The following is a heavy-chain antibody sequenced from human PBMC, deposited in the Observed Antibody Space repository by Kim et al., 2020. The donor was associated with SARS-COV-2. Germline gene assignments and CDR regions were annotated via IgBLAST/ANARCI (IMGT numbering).Heavy chain of an antibody. D-gene: IGHD5-18*01. CDR1: GFTFSDYY. V-gene: IGHV3-11*06. J-gene: IGHJ4*02. CDR3: ARGLEYNYGPPQLLDY. Sequence: GGSLRLSCAASGFTFSDYYMSWIRQAPGKGLEWVSYISSSGSYTNYADSVKGRFTISRDNAKNSLYLQVNSLRVEDTAVYYCARGLEYNYGPPQLLDYWGQGNLVTVSS. CDR2: ISSSGSYT.